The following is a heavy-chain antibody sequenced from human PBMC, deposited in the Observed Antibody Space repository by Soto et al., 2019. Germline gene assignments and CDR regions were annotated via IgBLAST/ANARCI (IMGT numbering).Heavy chain of an antibody. J-gene: IGHJ4*02. V-gene: IGHV3-7*03. CDR1: GFTFSAYY. Sequence: EVQLVESGGDLVQPGGSLRLSCAASGFTFSAYYMTWVRQAPGKGLEWVASINKDGTKQYYVDSVKGRFTISRDNAKNSLYLQMNSLRAGDAALYYCSRENWFQDYWGQGTLVTVSS. CDR2: INKDGTKQ. D-gene: IGHD3-10*01. CDR3: SRENWFQDY.